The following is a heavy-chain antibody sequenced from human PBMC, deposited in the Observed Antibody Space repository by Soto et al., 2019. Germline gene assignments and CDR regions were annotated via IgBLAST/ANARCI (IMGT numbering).Heavy chain of an antibody. V-gene: IGHV3-13*01. CDR1: GFTFSSYD. Sequence: GGSLRLSCAAAGFTFSSYDMHWVRQATGKGLEWVSAIGTAGDTYYPGSVKGRFTISRENAKNSLYLQMNSLRAGDTAVYYCARGSYCSGGSCYRHYYYYMDVWGKGTTVTVSS. J-gene: IGHJ6*03. CDR3: ARGSYCSGGSCYRHYYYYMDV. D-gene: IGHD2-15*01. CDR2: IGTAGDT.